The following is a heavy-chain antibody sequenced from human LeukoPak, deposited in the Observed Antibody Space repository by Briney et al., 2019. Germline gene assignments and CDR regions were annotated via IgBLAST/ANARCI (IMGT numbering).Heavy chain of an antibody. Sequence: PGGSLRLSCAASGFTFSSYSMNWVRQAPGKGLEWVSAISGSGGSTYYADSVKGRFTISRDNSKNTLYLQMNSLRAEDTAVYYCAKAPNWGPNYFDYWGQGTLDTVSS. CDR3: AKAPNWGPNYFDY. D-gene: IGHD7-27*01. CDR2: ISGSGGST. CDR1: GFTFSSYS. J-gene: IGHJ4*02. V-gene: IGHV3-23*01.